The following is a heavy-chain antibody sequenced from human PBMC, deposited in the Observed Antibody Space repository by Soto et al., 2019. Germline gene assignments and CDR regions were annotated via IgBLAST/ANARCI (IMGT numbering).Heavy chain of an antibody. CDR1: GFSLSTATVG. J-gene: IGHJ3*02. Sequence: QITLKESGPTLVRPPQPLTLTCTFYGFSLSTATVGVAWIRQPPGKALEWVAVIYWDGDKRYRPALSNRLTITKDASRHQVVLTMTNMDPVDTATYFCAHLMITDGGVLADDAFDIWGPGTMVTVSS. V-gene: IGHV2-5*02. D-gene: IGHD3-16*02. CDR2: IYWDGDK. CDR3: AHLMITDGGVLADDAFDI.